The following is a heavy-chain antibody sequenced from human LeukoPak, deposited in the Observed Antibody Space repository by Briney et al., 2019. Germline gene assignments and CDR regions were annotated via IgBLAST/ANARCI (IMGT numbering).Heavy chain of an antibody. J-gene: IGHJ5*02. CDR3: ARIKWPTHNWFDP. V-gene: IGHV3-74*01. CDR1: GFTFSSYW. D-gene: IGHD5-12*01. Sequence: GGSLRLSCAASGFTFSSYWMHWVRQAPGKGLVWVSRINTDGSRTSYADSVKGRFTISRDNAKNTLYLQMNSLRAEDTAVYYCARIKWPTHNWFDPWGQGTLVTVSS. CDR2: INTDGSRT.